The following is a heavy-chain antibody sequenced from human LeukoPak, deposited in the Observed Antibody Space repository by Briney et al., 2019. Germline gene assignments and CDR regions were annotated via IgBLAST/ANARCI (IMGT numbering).Heavy chain of an antibody. CDR2: IYTSGST. CDR1: GGSISSYY. CDR3: ARSCSSTSCYYLFDY. D-gene: IGHD2-2*01. Sequence: SETLSPTCTVSGGSISSYYWSWIRQPAGKGLEWIGRIYTSGSTNYNPSLKSRVTMSVDTSKNQFSLKLSSVTAADTAVYYCARSCSSTSCYYLFDYWGQGTLVTVSS. V-gene: IGHV4-4*07. J-gene: IGHJ4*02.